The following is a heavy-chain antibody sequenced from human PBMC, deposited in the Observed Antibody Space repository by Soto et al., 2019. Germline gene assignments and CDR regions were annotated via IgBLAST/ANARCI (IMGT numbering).Heavy chain of an antibody. CDR3: AKDDITMVRGVISYYCMDV. CDR1: GFTFDDYA. Sequence: EVQLVESGGGLVQPGRSLRLSCAASGFTFDDYAMHWVRQAPGKGLEWVSGISWNSGSIGYADSVKGRFTISRDNAKNSLYQQMISLRAEDTALYYCAKDDITMVRGVISYYCMDVWGQGTTVTVSS. J-gene: IGHJ6*02. CDR2: ISWNSGSI. D-gene: IGHD3-10*01. V-gene: IGHV3-9*01.